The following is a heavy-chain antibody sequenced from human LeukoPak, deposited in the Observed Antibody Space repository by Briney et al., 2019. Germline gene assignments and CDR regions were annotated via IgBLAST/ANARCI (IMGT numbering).Heavy chain of an antibody. CDR2: IFYGGIT. V-gene: IGHV4-38-2*02. CDR1: GYSISSGYY. J-gene: IGHJ4*02. D-gene: IGHD1-1*01. CDR3: ARFGSRIGTGASYGFDY. Sequence: SETLSLTCTVSGYSISSGYYWGWIRQPPGKGLEWIGSIFYGGITYYSPSLESRVTVSIATAKSQFSLNLRSVTAADTAVYYCARFGSRIGTGASYGFDYWGQGTLILVSS.